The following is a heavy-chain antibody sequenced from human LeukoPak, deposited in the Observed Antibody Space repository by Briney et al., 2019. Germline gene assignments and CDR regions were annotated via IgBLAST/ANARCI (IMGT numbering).Heavy chain of an antibody. V-gene: IGHV4-34*01. CDR2: INHSEGT. D-gene: IGHD2-15*01. Sequence: PSETLSLTCAVYGGSFSSYYWSWIRQPPGKGLEWIGEINHSEGTNYNPSLKSRVTMSLDTSKNQFSLKLSSVTAADTAVYYCARYSHGVGAASDYWGQGTLVTVSS. CDR3: ARYSHGVGAASDY. J-gene: IGHJ4*02. CDR1: GGSFSSYY.